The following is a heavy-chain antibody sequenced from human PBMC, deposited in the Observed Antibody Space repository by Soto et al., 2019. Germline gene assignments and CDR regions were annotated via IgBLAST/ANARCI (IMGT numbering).Heavy chain of an antibody. CDR3: ARGHLAVVPVASWFYYMDV. CDR2: INAGNGNT. D-gene: IGHD2-2*01. Sequence: ASVKVSCKASGYTFTNYAVHWVRQAPGQRLEWMGWINAGNGNTRYSQKFQGRVTITRNTPARTVYMELSSLRSEDTAVYYCARGHLAVVPVASWFYYMDVWGKGTTVTVSS. V-gene: IGHV1-3*01. J-gene: IGHJ6*03. CDR1: GYTFTNYA.